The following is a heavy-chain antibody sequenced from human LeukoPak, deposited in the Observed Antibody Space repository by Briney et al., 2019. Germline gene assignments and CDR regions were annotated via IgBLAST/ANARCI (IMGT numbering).Heavy chain of an antibody. J-gene: IGHJ4*02. D-gene: IGHD1-26*01. Sequence: PGGSLRLSCAASGFTFSTYNMNWVRQAPGKGLEWVSSISSSSNYIYYADSVKGRFTISRDNAKNSLYLQMNSLGAEDTAVYYCARDGAWWELRPHYFDYWGQGTLVTVSS. CDR3: ARDGAWWELRPHYFDY. CDR2: ISSSSNYI. V-gene: IGHV3-21*01. CDR1: GFTFSTYN.